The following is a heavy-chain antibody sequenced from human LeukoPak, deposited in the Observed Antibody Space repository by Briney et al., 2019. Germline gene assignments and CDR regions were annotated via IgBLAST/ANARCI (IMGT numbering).Heavy chain of an antibody. D-gene: IGHD3-22*01. CDR2: INPNSGGT. Sequence: ASVKVSCKASGYTFTGYYMHWVRQAPGQGLEWMGWINPNSGGTNYAQKFQGRVAMTRDTSITTAYMELSRLRSDDTAVYYCARQGYYDSSGYLFDYWGQGTLVTVSS. J-gene: IGHJ4*02. CDR3: ARQGYYDSSGYLFDY. CDR1: GYTFTGYY. V-gene: IGHV1-2*02.